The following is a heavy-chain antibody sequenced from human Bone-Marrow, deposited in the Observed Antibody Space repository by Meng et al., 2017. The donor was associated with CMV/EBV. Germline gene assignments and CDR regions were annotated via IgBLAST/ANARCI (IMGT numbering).Heavy chain of an antibody. D-gene: IGHD3-3*01. Sequence: SETLSLTCAVYGGSFSGYYWSWIRQPPGKGLEWIGEINHSGSTNYNPSLKSRVTISVDTSKNQFSLKLSSVTAADTAVYYCASHSGGFWSGSRPGRYYFDYWGQGTLVTLSS. V-gene: IGHV4-34*01. CDR1: GGSFSGYY. J-gene: IGHJ4*02. CDR3: ASHSGGFWSGSRPGRYYFDY. CDR2: INHSGST.